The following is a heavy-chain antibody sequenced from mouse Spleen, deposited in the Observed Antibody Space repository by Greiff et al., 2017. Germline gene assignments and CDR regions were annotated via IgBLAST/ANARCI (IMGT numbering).Heavy chain of an antibody. J-gene: IGHJ2*01. V-gene: IGHV1-18*01. CDR2: INPNNGGT. D-gene: IGHD2-4*01. Sequence: RVESGASVKIPCKASGYTFTDYNMDWVKQSHGKSLEWIGDINPNNGGTIYNQKFKGKATLTVDKSSSTAYMELKSLTSEDSAVYYCARGDYPHYWGQGTTLTVSS. CDR3: ARGDYPHY. CDR1: GYTFTDYN.